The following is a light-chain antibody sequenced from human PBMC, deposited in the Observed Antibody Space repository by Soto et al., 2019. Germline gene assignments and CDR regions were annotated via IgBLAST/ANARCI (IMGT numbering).Light chain of an antibody. CDR1: SSDVGGYNY. J-gene: IGLJ1*01. V-gene: IGLV2-11*01. CDR3: CSYAGRYTYV. CDR2: DVS. Sequence: LTQPRSLSISPGQSVTISFTGASSDVGGYNYVSWYQQHPGKAPKLMIYDVSKRPSGVPDRFSGSKSGNTASLTISGLQTEDEADYYCCSYAGRYTYVFGSGTKVTVL.